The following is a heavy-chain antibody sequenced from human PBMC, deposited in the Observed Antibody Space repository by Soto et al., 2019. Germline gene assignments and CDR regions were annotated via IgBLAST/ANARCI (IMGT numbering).Heavy chain of an antibody. CDR1: GGTFSSYA. J-gene: IGHJ4*02. CDR2: IIPIFGTA. CDR3: ARVEGDCSGGSCYTFDY. V-gene: IGHV1-69*12. Sequence: QVQLVQSGAEVKKPGSSVKVSCKASGGTFSSYAISWVRQAPGQGLEWMGGIIPIFGTANYAQKFQGRVTITADESTSTAYMELGRLRVEDTAVYYCARVEGDCSGGSCYTFDYWGQGTLVTVSS. D-gene: IGHD2-15*01.